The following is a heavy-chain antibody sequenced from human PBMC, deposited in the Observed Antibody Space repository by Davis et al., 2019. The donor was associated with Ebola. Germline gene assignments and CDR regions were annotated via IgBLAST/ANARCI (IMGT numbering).Heavy chain of an antibody. Sequence: GGSLRLSCAASGFTFSSYAMSWVRQAPGRGLEWVANIKQDGSEKYYVDSVKGRFTISRDNAKNSLYLQMNSLRAEDTALYYCAKDIGYCSSTSCYGRGMDVWGKGTTVTVSS. CDR1: GFTFSSYA. CDR3: AKDIGYCSSTSCYGRGMDV. D-gene: IGHD2-2*01. CDR2: IKQDGSEK. V-gene: IGHV3-7*03. J-gene: IGHJ6*04.